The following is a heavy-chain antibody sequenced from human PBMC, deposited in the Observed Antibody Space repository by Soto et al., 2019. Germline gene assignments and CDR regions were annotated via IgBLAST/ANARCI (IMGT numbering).Heavy chain of an antibody. D-gene: IGHD3-3*01. J-gene: IGHJ6*02. V-gene: IGHV1-2*04. CDR3: ATLTYYDFWSGYSQNYYYYGMDV. Sequence: ASVKVSCKASGYTFTGYYMHWVRQAPGQGLEWMGWINPNSGGTNYAQKFQGWVTMTRDTSISTAYMELSRLRSDDTAVYYCATLTYYDFWSGYSQNYYYYGMDVWGQGTTVTVSS. CDR2: INPNSGGT. CDR1: GYTFTGYY.